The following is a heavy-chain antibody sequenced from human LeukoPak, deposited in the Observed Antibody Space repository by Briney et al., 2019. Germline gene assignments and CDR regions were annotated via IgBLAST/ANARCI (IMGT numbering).Heavy chain of an antibody. Sequence: SAALSLTCPVAGGSISSYYWRWSRPPAGEGGEWSGSIYYSGSTNYNPALKRGVTISLDRSKNQMSLKLSSATAAHTAVYYCARLRTVTSYWYFDLWGRGTLVTVSS. CDR3: ARLRTVTSYWYFDL. V-gene: IGHV4-59*08. D-gene: IGHD4-17*01. CDR2: IYYSGST. CDR1: GGSISSYY. J-gene: IGHJ2*01.